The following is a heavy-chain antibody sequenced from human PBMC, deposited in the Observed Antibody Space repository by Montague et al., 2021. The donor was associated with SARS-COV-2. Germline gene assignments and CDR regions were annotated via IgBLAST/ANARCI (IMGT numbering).Heavy chain of an antibody. D-gene: IGHD6-13*01. CDR3: ARHSRRISSSWSEGYFDY. Sequence: SETLSLTCTVSGGSISSYYWSWVRQPPGKGLEWIGSIYYSGSTNYNPSLKSRVTISVDTSKNQFSLKLSSVTAADTAVYYCARHSRRISSSWSEGYFDYWGQGTRVTVSS. CDR2: IYYSGST. J-gene: IGHJ4*02. CDR1: GGSISSYY. V-gene: IGHV4-59*08.